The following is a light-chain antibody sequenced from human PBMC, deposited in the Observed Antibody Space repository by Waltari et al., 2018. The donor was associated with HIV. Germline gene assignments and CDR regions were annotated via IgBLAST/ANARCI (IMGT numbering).Light chain of an antibody. V-gene: IGKV3-15*01. Sequence: PGERATLSCRASQSVSSNLAWYQQKPGQAPRLLIYGASTRATGIPARFSGSGSGTEFTLTISSLQSEDFAVYYCQQYNKAFGQGTKVEIK. CDR2: GAS. CDR1: QSVSSN. CDR3: QQYNKA. J-gene: IGKJ1*01.